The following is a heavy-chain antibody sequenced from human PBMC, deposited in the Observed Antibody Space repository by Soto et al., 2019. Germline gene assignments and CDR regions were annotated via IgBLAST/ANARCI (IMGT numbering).Heavy chain of an antibody. V-gene: IGHV1-18*03. CDR3: ARVYMDIGWYYIDYY. D-gene: IGHD6-19*01. J-gene: IGHJ4*02. Sequence: GASVKVSCKATGYTFTGYGISWVRQAPGQGLEWMGWISAYNGNTKYEPKLQGRVTMTTDTSTSTAYMELRSLRPDDMAVYYCARVYMDIGWYYIDYYWGQGTLVTVSS. CDR1: GYTFTGYG. CDR2: ISAYNGNT.